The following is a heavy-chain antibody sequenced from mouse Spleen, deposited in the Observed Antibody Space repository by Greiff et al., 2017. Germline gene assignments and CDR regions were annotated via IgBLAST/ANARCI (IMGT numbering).Heavy chain of an antibody. CDR3: ARDYGYLAY. CDR1: GYTFTSYW. D-gene: IGHD1-2*01. CDR2: IDPSDSYT. V-gene: IGHV1-69*01. Sequence: QVQLQQPGAELVMPGASVKLSCKASGYTFTSYWMHWVKQRPGQGLEWIGEIDPSDSYTNYNQKFKGKATLTVDKSSSTAYMQLSSLTSEDSAVYYCARDYGYLAYWGQGTTLTVSS. J-gene: IGHJ2*01.